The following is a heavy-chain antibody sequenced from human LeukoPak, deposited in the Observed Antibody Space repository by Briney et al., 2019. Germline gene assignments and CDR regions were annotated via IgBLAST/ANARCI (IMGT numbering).Heavy chain of an antibody. CDR3: AREYPNLHGVDY. CDR1: GGTFSSYA. J-gene: IGHJ4*02. Sequence: SVKVSCKASGGTFSSYAISWVRQAPGQGLEWMGGIIPIFGTANYAQRFQGRVTITADESTSTAYMELSSLRSEDTAVYYCAREYPNLHGVDYWGQGTLVTVSS. V-gene: IGHV1-69*13. CDR2: IIPIFGTA. D-gene: IGHD1-14*01.